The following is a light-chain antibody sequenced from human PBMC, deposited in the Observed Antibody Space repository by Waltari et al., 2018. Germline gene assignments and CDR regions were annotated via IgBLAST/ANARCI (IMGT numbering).Light chain of an antibody. CDR1: GSNIGAGYD. V-gene: IGLV1-40*01. Sequence: QSVLTQPPSVSGAPGQRVTISCTGTGSNIGAGYDTHWYQQLPGKAPRLLIYGVKRRPLGVPGRFFGSQSGTSASLAIIGLQAEDEGDYYCQSYDTSLSVVFGGGTKLTVL. CDR3: QSYDTSLSVV. J-gene: IGLJ2*01. CDR2: GVK.